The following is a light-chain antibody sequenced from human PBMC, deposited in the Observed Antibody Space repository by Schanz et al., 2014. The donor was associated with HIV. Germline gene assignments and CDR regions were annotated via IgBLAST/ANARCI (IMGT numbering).Light chain of an antibody. CDR3: QQYSTWPPT. CDR2: GAS. J-gene: IGKJ4*01. CDR1: QTVSNGY. Sequence: EIVLTQSPGTLSLSLGERATLSCRASQTVSNGYLAWFQQKPGQAPRLLIYGASSRATGVPDRFSGSGSGTYFTLTISSLQSEDLAVYSCQQYSTWPPTFGGGTK. V-gene: IGKV3-20*01.